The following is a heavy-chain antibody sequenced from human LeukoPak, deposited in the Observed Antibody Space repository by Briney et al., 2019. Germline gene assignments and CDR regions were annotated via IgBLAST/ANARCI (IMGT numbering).Heavy chain of an antibody. CDR2: VSYSGGT. V-gene: IGHV4-39*01. CDR1: GDSIISSTSY. CDR3: ARLYYFSTSGYNAFDV. D-gene: IGHD2/OR15-2a*01. J-gene: IGHJ3*01. Sequence: SETLSLTCTVSGDSIISSTSYWGWARLSPGKGLEWIGNVSYSGGTYYHPSLKSRVTLSVDTSKNQFYLRLSSVTAADTSTYYCARLYYFSTSGYNAFDVWGQGTMVAVSS.